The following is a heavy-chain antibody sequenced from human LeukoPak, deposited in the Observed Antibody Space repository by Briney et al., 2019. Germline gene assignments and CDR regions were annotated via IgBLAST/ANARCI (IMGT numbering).Heavy chain of an antibody. Sequence: PGRSLRLSCAASGFTFSSYAMHWVRQAPGKGLEWVAVISYDGSNKYYADSVRGRFTISRDNSKNTLYLQMNSLRAEDTAVYYCARDLVSGYSYGAREAFDIWGQGTMVTVSS. CDR2: ISYDGSNK. D-gene: IGHD5-18*01. V-gene: IGHV3-30*04. J-gene: IGHJ3*02. CDR1: GFTFSSYA. CDR3: ARDLVSGYSYGAREAFDI.